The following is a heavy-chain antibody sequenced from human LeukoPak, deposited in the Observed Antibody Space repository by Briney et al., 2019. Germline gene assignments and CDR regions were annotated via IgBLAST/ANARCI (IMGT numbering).Heavy chain of an antibody. V-gene: IGHV3-49*04. CDR2: IRSKAYGGTT. CDR3: TRSVVRGVIIYYYGMGV. Sequence: GGSLRLSCTASGFTFGDYAMSWVRQAPGKGLEWVGFIRSKAYGGTTEYAASVKGRFTISRDDSKSIAYLQMNSLKTEDTAVYYCTRSVVRGVIIYYYGMGVWGKGTTVTVSS. CDR1: GFTFGDYA. D-gene: IGHD3-10*01. J-gene: IGHJ6*04.